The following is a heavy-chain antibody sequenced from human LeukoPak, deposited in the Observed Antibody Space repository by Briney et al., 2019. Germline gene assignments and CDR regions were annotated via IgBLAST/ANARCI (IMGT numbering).Heavy chain of an antibody. Sequence: GESLRLSCAASGFTFSSYAMSWVPQAPGKGLEWVSAISGSGGSTYYADSVKGRFTISRDNSKNTLYLQMNSLRAEDTAVYYCAKDPGGLPYGSGSYSDYWGQGTLVTVSS. CDR2: ISGSGGST. D-gene: IGHD3-10*01. CDR3: AKDPGGLPYGSGSYSDY. V-gene: IGHV3-23*01. J-gene: IGHJ4*02. CDR1: GFTFSSYA.